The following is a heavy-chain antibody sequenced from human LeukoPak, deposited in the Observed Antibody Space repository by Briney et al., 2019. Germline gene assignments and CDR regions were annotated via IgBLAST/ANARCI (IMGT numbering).Heavy chain of an antibody. D-gene: IGHD6-19*01. CDR2: ISSSSSYI. J-gene: IGHJ6*03. V-gene: IGHV3-21*01. CDR3: ARVGAVAGIKFDYYYMDV. Sequence: GGSLRLSCAASGFTFSSYSMNWVRQAPGKGLEWVSSISSSSSYIYYADSVKGRFTISRDNAKNSLYLQMNSLRDEDTAVYYCARVGAVAGIKFDYYYMDVWGKGTTVTVSS. CDR1: GFTFSSYS.